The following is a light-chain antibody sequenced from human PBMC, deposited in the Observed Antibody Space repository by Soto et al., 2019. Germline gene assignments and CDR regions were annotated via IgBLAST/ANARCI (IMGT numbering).Light chain of an antibody. J-gene: IGKJ1*01. CDR2: GTS. V-gene: IGKV3-20*01. Sequence: EIVLTQSPGTLSVSPGERATLSCRARQTISSNYLAWYQQKPGQAPSLLIYGTSSRATGIPDRFSGSGSGTFFTLTISSLEPEDSAIYYCQQYVSWTFGQGTKVEIK. CDR3: QQYVSWT. CDR1: QTISSNY.